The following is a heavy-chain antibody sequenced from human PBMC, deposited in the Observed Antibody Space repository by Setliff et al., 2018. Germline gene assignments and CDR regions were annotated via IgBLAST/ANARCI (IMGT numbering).Heavy chain of an antibody. D-gene: IGHD3-16*02. CDR2: IKQDGSEK. V-gene: IGHV3-7*01. Sequence: GGSLRLSCAASGFTFSSYWMSWVRQAPGKGLEWVANIKQDGSEKYYVDSVKGRFTISRDNAKNSLYLQMNSLRAEDTAVYYCARDLEGITFGGVIASHPFDYWGQGTLVTVSS. J-gene: IGHJ4*02. CDR1: GFTFSSYW. CDR3: ARDLEGITFGGVIASHPFDY.